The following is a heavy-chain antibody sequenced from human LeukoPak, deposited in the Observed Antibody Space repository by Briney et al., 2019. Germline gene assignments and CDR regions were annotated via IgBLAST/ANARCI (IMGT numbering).Heavy chain of an antibody. V-gene: IGHV4-39*07. Sequence: PSETLSLTCTVSGGSISSYYWGWIRQPPGKGLEWIGSIYYSGSTYYNPSLKSRVTISVDTSKNQFSLKLSSVTAADTAVYYCASTYDSSGYYSDYWGQGTLVTVSS. CDR3: ASTYDSSGYYSDY. CDR1: GGSISSYY. CDR2: IYYSGST. J-gene: IGHJ4*02. D-gene: IGHD3-22*01.